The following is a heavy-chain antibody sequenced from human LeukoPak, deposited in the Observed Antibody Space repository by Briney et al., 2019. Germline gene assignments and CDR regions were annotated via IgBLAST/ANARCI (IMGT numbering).Heavy chain of an antibody. Sequence: ASVKVSCGASGYTFTVYYMHWVRQAPGRGLEWMGYINPNSGGTHYAQKLLGRLTMARYTSISTAYMQLSRLRSDGAAVYYCARESGCYYFDFWGQGTLVTVSS. CDR2: INPNSGGT. D-gene: IGHD3-3*01. CDR1: GYTFTVYY. CDR3: ARESGCYYFDF. V-gene: IGHV1-2*02. J-gene: IGHJ4*02.